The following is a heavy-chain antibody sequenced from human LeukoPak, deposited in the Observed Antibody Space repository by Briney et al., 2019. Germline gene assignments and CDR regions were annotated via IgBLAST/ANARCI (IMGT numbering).Heavy chain of an antibody. CDR1: GFTFDDYA. Sequence: PGGSLRLSCAASGFTFDDYAMHWVRQAPGKGLEWVSGISWNSGSIGYADSVKGRFTISRDSAKNSLYLQMNSLRAEDMALYYCAKGKGPFLMIVDLDYWGQGTLVTVSS. CDR3: AKGKGPFLMIVDLDY. V-gene: IGHV3-9*03. CDR2: ISWNSGSI. J-gene: IGHJ4*02. D-gene: IGHD3-22*01.